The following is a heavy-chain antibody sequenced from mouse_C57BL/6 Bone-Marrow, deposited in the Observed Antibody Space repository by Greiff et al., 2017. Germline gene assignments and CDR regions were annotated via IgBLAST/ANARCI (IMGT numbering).Heavy chain of an antibody. CDR2: IDPSDSYT. J-gene: IGHJ3*01. Sequence: QVQLKQPGAELVKPGASVKLSCKASGYTFTSYWMQWVKQRPGQGLEWIGEIDPSDSYTNYTQKFKGKATLTVDISSSTAYMRLSSLTSEDSAVSYCARDGYFGFAYWGQGTLVTVSA. CDR3: ARDGYFGFAY. V-gene: IGHV1-50*01. D-gene: IGHD2-3*01. CDR1: GYTFTSYW.